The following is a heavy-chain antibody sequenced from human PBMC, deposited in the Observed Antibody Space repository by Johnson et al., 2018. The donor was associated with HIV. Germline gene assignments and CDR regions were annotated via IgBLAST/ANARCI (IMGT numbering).Heavy chain of an antibody. V-gene: IGHV3-43*01. D-gene: IGHD4/OR15-4a*01. CDR2: ISWDGGSTI. CDR1: GFTFDDYT. CDR3: ARGIGLWAGSAFDI. Sequence: VQLVESGGVVVQPGGSLRLSCAASGFTFDDYTMHWVRQAPGKGLEWVSLISWDGGSTIYYADSVKGRFTISRENAKNSLYLQMNSLRAGDTAVYYCARGIGLWAGSAFDIWGQGTMVTVSS. J-gene: IGHJ3*02.